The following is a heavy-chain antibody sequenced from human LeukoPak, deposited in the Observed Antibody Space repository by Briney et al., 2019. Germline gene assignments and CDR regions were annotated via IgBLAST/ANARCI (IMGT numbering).Heavy chain of an antibody. D-gene: IGHD1-26*01. Sequence: GGSLRLSCKGSAFTFSSYSMNWVRQAPGKGLEWVSSISGSSSDIYYADSVKGRFTISRDNAKKSLYLQMKSLRAEDTAVYYCARRGYHDYSGFDYWGQGTLVTVSS. CDR3: ARRGYHDYSGFDY. CDR1: AFTFSSYS. J-gene: IGHJ4*02. V-gene: IGHV3-21*01. CDR2: ISGSSSDI.